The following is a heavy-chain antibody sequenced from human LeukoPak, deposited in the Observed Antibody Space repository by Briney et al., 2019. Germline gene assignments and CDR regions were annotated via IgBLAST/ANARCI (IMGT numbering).Heavy chain of an antibody. CDR3: ARESNYDILTGYPYPRGMDV. V-gene: IGHV1-2*02. J-gene: IGHJ6*02. D-gene: IGHD3-9*01. CDR2: INPNSGGT. Sequence: ASVTVSCKASGYTFTGYYMHWVRQAPGQGLEWMGCINPNSGGTNYAQKFQGRVTMTRDTSISTAYMELSRLRSDDTAVYYCARESNYDILTGYPYPRGMDVWGQGTTVTVSS. CDR1: GYTFTGYY.